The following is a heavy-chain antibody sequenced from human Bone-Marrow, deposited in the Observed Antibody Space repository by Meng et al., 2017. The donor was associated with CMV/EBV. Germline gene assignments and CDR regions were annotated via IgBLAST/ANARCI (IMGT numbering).Heavy chain of an antibody. Sequence: GGSLRRSCAASGFTFSSYAMHWVRQAPGKGLVWVSRINSDGSSTSYADSVKGRFTISRDNAKNSLYLQMNSLRAEDTAVYYCARDMGPVVVLDAFDIWGQGTMVTVSS. CDR1: GFTFSSYA. D-gene: IGHD2-15*01. CDR2: INSDGSST. J-gene: IGHJ3*02. V-gene: IGHV3-74*01. CDR3: ARDMGPVVVLDAFDI.